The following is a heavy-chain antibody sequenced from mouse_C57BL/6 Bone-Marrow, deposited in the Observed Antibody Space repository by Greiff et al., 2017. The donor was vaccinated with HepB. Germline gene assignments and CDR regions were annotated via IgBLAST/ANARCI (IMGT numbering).Heavy chain of an antibody. CDR2: ISNGGGST. D-gene: IGHD4-1*01. CDR3: ARHVGRGFDY. Sequence: DVMLVESGGGLVQPGGSLKLSCAASGFTFSDYYMYWVRQTPEKRLEWVAYISNGGGSTYYPDTVKGRFTISRDNAKNTLYLQMSRLKSEDTAMYYCARHVGRGFDYWGQGTTLTVSS. J-gene: IGHJ2*01. V-gene: IGHV5-12*01. CDR1: GFTFSDYY.